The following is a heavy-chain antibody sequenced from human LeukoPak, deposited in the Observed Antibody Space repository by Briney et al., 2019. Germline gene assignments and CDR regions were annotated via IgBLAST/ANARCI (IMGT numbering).Heavy chain of an antibody. D-gene: IGHD3-22*01. CDR2: IYSGGST. V-gene: IGHV3-53*01. Sequence: GGSLRLSCAASEFSVGSNYMSWVRQAPGKGLEWVSVIYSGGSTYYADSVKGRFTISRDNSKNTLYLQMNSLRAEDTAVYYCASTYDSSGYYSFDIWGQGTMVTVSS. CDR1: EFSVGSNY. J-gene: IGHJ3*02. CDR3: ASTYDSSGYYSFDI.